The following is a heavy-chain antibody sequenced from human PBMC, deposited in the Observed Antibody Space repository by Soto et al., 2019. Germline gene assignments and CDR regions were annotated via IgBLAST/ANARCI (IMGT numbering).Heavy chain of an antibody. CDR3: ANRYCSSTSCYAAEYFQH. Sequence: QLGGSLRLSCAASGFTFSSYAMSWVRQAPGKGLEWVSAISGSGGSTYYADSVKGRFTISRDNSKNTLYLQMNSLRAEDTAVYYCANRYCSSTSCYAAEYFQHWGQGTLVTVSS. D-gene: IGHD2-2*01. J-gene: IGHJ1*01. CDR1: GFTFSSYA. V-gene: IGHV3-23*01. CDR2: ISGSGGST.